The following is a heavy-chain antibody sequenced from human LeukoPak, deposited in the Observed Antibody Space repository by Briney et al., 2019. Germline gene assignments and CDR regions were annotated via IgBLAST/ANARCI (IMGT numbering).Heavy chain of an antibody. D-gene: IGHD3-16*01. J-gene: IGHJ4*02. V-gene: IGHV4-59*01. CDR3: TRGAGWLIDY. CDR2: FHNSGTS. Sequence: PSETLSLTCTVSDDSISDYYRGWIRQPPGKGLEWIGYFHNSGTSTYNPSLKSRVTISADTSKNQFSLKLDSLTTADTAVYYCTRGAGWLIDYWGQGILVTVSS. CDR1: DDSISDYY.